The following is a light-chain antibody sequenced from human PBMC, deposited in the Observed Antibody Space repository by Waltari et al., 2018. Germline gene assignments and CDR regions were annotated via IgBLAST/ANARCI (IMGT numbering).Light chain of an antibody. V-gene: IGLV2-11*01. Sequence: QSALTQPRSVSGSPGQSVTISCTGNSGHVGGYNYVPWYQHHPGKAPNLIIYDVDKRPSGVPDRFSGSKSGNTASLTISGLQSDDEADFYCCSYAGDYSLVFGTGTKVTVL. CDR3: CSYAGDYSLV. CDR2: DVD. CDR1: SGHVGGYNY. J-gene: IGLJ1*01.